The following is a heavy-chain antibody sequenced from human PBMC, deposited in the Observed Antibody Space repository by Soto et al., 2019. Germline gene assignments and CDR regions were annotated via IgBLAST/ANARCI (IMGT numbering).Heavy chain of an antibody. V-gene: IGHV3-48*01. CDR1: GFTFSSYS. Sequence: GVSLRLSCAASGFTFSSYSMNWVRQAPGKGLEWVSYISSSSSTIYYADSVKGRFTISRDNAKNSLYLQMNSLRAEDTAVYYCARVTYYYGFPDNYYYMDVWGKGTTVTVSS. J-gene: IGHJ6*03. D-gene: IGHD3-10*01. CDR2: ISSSSSTI. CDR3: ARVTYYYGFPDNYYYMDV.